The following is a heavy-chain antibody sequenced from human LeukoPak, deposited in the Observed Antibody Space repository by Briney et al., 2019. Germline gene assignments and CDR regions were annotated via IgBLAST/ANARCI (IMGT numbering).Heavy chain of an antibody. CDR1: SGSISSGGYY. Sequence: SQTLSLTCTVSSGSISSGGYYWSWIRQHPGKGLEWIGYIYYSGSTYYNPSLKSRVTISLDTSKNQFSLNLSSVTAADTAVYYCARFSPRAMGNYLDFWGQGTLVTVSS. J-gene: IGHJ4*02. D-gene: IGHD7-27*01. V-gene: IGHV4-31*03. CDR2: IYYSGST. CDR3: ARFSPRAMGNYLDF.